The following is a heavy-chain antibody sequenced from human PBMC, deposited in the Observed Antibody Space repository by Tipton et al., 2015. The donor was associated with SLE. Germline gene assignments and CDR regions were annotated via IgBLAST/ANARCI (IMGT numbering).Heavy chain of an antibody. Sequence: SLRLSCEASGFTFRDYAMHWVRQAPGKGLEWVAVISYDGSNKYYADSVKGRFTISRDNSKNTLYLQMNSLRAEDTAVYYCAALGYFDWLLLDYWGQGTLVTVSS. V-gene: IGHV3-30*04. CDR1: GFTFRDYA. J-gene: IGHJ4*02. CDR3: AALGYFDWLLLDY. D-gene: IGHD3-9*01. CDR2: ISYDGSNK.